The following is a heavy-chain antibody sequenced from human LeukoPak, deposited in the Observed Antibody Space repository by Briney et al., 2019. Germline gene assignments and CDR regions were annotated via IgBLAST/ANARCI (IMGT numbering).Heavy chain of an antibody. CDR2: INPSGGST. CDR3: ARWGASGLALIYYYGMDV. J-gene: IGHJ6*02. CDR1: GYTFSRYY. V-gene: IGHV1-46*01. D-gene: IGHD3/OR15-3a*01. Sequence: ASVKVSCKASGYTFSRYYMHWVRQAPGQGLEWMGIINPSGGSTSYAQKCQGRVTMTRDTSTRIVYMELSSLRSEDTAVYYCARWGASGLALIYYYGMDVWGQGTTVTVSS.